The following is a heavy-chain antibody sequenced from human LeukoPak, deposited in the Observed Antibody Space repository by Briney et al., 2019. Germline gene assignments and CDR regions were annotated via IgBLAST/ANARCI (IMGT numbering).Heavy chain of an antibody. V-gene: IGHV5-51*01. Sequence: GESLKISCKGSGYSFTNYWIAWVRQMPGKGLEWMGIIYPGDSDTRYSPSFQGQVTISADKSISTAYLQWSSLKASDTAMYYCATSHYYDSSGYEVGAFDIWGQGTMVTVSS. CDR3: ATSHYYDSSGYEVGAFDI. CDR1: GYSFTNYW. J-gene: IGHJ3*02. CDR2: IYPGDSDT. D-gene: IGHD3-22*01.